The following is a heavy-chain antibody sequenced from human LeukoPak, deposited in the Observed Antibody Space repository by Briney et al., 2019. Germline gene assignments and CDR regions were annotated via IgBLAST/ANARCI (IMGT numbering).Heavy chain of an antibody. J-gene: IGHJ4*02. CDR3: ARDPYSSSWYPDY. CDR2: ISSSSSYI. D-gene: IGHD6-13*01. CDR1: GFTFSSYS. V-gene: IGHV3-21*01. Sequence: GGSLRLSCAASGFTFSSYSMNWVRQAPEKGLEWVSSISSSSSYIYYADSVKGRFTISRDNAKNSLYLQMNSLRAEDTAVYYCARDPYSSSWYPDYWGQGTLVTVSS.